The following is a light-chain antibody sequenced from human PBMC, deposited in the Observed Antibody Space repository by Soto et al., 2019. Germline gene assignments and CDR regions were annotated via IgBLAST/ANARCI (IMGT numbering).Light chain of an antibody. CDR2: DAS. Sequence: DIQMTQSPSTLSASVGDRVTITCRASQSISSWLAWYQQKPGKAPKLLIYDASSLESGVPSRFSGSGSGTEFTLTISSLQPDVFATYYCQQYNSYSGTFGQGTKLEIK. CDR1: QSISSW. V-gene: IGKV1-5*01. J-gene: IGKJ2*01. CDR3: QQYNSYSGT.